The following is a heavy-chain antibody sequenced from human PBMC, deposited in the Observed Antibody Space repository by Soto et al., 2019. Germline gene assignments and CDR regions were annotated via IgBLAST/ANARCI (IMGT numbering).Heavy chain of an antibody. Sequence: GGSLRLSCAASGLTFSSYAMHWVRQAPGKGLEWVAVISYDGSNKYYADSVKGRFTISRDNSKNTLYLQMNSLRAEDTAVYYCAREIGYCSSTSCFYYYYYGMDVWGQGTTVTVSS. J-gene: IGHJ6*02. D-gene: IGHD2-2*01. CDR2: ISYDGSNK. CDR1: GLTFSSYA. V-gene: IGHV3-30-3*01. CDR3: AREIGYCSSTSCFYYYYYGMDV.